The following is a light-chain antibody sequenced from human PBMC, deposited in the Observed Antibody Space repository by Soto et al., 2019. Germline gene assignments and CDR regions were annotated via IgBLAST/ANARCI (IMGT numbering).Light chain of an antibody. Sequence: EIMXXXSXXTXSXSAGGGATLSSMASQSVAGSYLAWYQQKPGRTPRLLIYGASSRATGIPDRFSGSGSGTEFTLTINRLEPEDFAVYYCQQYGVSPRTFGQGTKVDIK. V-gene: IGKV3-20*01. CDR3: QQYGVSPRT. CDR2: GAS. J-gene: IGKJ1*01. CDR1: QSVAGSY.